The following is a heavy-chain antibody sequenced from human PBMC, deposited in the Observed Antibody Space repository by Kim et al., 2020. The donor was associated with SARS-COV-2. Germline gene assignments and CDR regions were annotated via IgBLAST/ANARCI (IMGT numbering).Heavy chain of an antibody. D-gene: IGHD3-16*01. CDR3: ARHAEGGWNMIVPYYFDY. Sequence: KSRVTISVDTSKNQFSLKLSSVTAADTAVYYGARHAEGGWNMIVPYYFDYWGQGTLVTVSS. J-gene: IGHJ4*02. V-gene: IGHV4-39*01.